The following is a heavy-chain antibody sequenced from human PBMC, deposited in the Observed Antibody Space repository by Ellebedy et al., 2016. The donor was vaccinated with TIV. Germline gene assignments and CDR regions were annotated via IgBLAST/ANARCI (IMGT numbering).Heavy chain of an antibody. V-gene: IGHV4-34*01. Sequence: MPSETLSLTCAVYGGSFSGYYWSWIRQPPGKGLEWIGEINHSGGTNYNPSLKSRVTISVDTSRNQFSLKVTSVTAADTAGYYCARQKRSDRVTLMSFDTWGRGTLVTVSS. CDR2: INHSGGT. D-gene: IGHD3-16*01. J-gene: IGHJ4*02. CDR1: GGSFSGYY. CDR3: ARQKRSDRVTLMSFDT.